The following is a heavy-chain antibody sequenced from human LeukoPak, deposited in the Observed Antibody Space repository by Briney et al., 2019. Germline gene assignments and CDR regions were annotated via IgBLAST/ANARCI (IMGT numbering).Heavy chain of an antibody. CDR3: ARPYRSGWGGDAFDI. J-gene: IGHJ3*02. CDR1: GYFFTNYY. Sequence: GASVKVSCMASGYFFTNYYLHWIRQAPGQGLEWMGIINPGGGTTNSAQKWQDRLRLTFDTTTNTVFMDLSSLTSADTAVYYCARPYRSGWGGDAFDIWGQGTLVTVSS. CDR2: INPGGGTT. D-gene: IGHD6-19*01. V-gene: IGHV1-46*04.